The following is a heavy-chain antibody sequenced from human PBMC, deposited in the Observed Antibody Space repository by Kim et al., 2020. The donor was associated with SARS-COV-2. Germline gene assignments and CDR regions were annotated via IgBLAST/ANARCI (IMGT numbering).Heavy chain of an antibody. J-gene: IGHJ6*02. D-gene: IGHD3-3*01. V-gene: IGHV4-34*01. Sequence: RVTISVDTSKNQFSLKLSSVTAADTAVYYCARGHRTIFGVVTYYYYGMDVWGQGTTVTVSS. CDR3: ARGHRTIFGVVTYYYYGMDV.